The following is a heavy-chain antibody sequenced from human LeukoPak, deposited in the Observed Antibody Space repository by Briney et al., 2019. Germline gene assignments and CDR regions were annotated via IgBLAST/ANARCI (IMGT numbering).Heavy chain of an antibody. Sequence: PGRSLRLPCAASGFSLSSYAMHWVRQAPGKGLEWVAVISYDGTNKYYADSVKGRFTISRDNSKNTLYLQMNSLRAEDTAVYYCATGSGTWGQGTRVTVSS. J-gene: IGHJ5*02. CDR3: ATGSGT. V-gene: IGHV3-30-3*01. CDR2: ISYDGTNK. CDR1: GFSLSSYA.